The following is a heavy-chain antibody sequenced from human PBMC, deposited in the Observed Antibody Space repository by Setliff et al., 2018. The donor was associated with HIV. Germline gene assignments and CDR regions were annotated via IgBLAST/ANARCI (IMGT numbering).Heavy chain of an antibody. CDR2: VSNDGRRT. CDR1: TFRVSEYA. D-gene: IGHD2-8*02. J-gene: IGHJ4*02. V-gene: IGHV3-23*01. Sequence: PGGSLRLSCAASTFRVSEYAMSWVRQAPGKGLEWVTTVSNDGRRTFYADSVKGRFTISKDNFENVVYLQMNSLRVDDTAVYYCVKEAYSTGKPGISWGQGTQVTVSS. CDR3: VKEAYSTGKPGIS.